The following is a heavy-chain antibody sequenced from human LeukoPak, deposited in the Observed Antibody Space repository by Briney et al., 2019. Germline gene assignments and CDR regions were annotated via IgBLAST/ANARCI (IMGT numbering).Heavy chain of an antibody. J-gene: IGHJ4*02. D-gene: IGHD1-26*01. V-gene: IGHV4-59*08. Sequence: PSETLSLTCTVSGGSISNYYWSWIRQPPGRGLEWIGYVYYSGSTNYNSSLKSRVTISVDTSKNQFSLSLRSVTAADTAVYYCARHGGGTYLQYWGQGALVIVSA. CDR1: GGSISNYY. CDR2: VYYSGST. CDR3: ARHGGGTYLQY.